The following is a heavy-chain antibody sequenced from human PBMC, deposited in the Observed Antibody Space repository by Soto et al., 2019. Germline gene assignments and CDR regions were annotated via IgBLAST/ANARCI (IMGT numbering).Heavy chain of an antibody. V-gene: IGHV3-23*01. D-gene: IGHD3-22*01. J-gene: IGHJ4*02. CDR3: ARPDYYDSSAPDY. CDR1: GFTFSSYA. Sequence: EVQLLESGGGLVQPGGSLRLSCAASGFTFSSYAMSWVRQAPGKGLEWVSAISGSGGSTYYADSVKGRFTISRDNSKNTLSLQMNSLRAEDTAVYYCARPDYYDSSAPDYWGQGTLVTVSS. CDR2: ISGSGGST.